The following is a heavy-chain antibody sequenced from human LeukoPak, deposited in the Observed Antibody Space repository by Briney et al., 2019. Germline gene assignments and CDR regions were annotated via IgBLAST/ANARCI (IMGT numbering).Heavy chain of an antibody. D-gene: IGHD3-22*01. Sequence: GGSLRLSCAASGFTFTSFSFNWVRQAPGKGLEWVSSINTVATYIYYADSVRGRFTISRDNAKNSVYLQMDSLRAEDTGVYYCARLRRNGDSGGFYYYYDYWGQGTLVAVSS. CDR1: GFTFTSFS. V-gene: IGHV3-21*01. CDR3: ARLRRNGDSGGFYYYYDY. J-gene: IGHJ4*02. CDR2: INTVATYI.